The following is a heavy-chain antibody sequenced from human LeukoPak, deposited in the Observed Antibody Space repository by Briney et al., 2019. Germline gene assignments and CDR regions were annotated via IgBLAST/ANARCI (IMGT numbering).Heavy chain of an antibody. D-gene: IGHD3-3*01. V-gene: IGHV4-38-2*02. Sequence: SETLSLTCTVSGYSISSGYYWGWIRQPPGRGLEWIGSIYHSGSTYYNPSLKSRVTISVDTSKNQFSLILTSVTAADTAVYYCARQTGAGLFILPGGQGTLVTVSS. J-gene: IGHJ4*02. CDR1: GYSISSGYY. CDR3: ARQTGAGLFILP. CDR2: IYHSGST.